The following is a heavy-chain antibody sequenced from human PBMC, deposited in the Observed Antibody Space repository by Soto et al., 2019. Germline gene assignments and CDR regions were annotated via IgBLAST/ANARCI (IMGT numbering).Heavy chain of an antibody. J-gene: IGHJ1*01. V-gene: IGHV3-11*06. D-gene: IGHD6-13*01. CDR1: GFIFSDYY. CDR3: ARAEQLVLSAEYFQH. Sequence: GGSLRLSCAASGFIFSDYYMSWIRQAPGKGLEWVAHISSSSTYTNYADSVKGRFTISRDNAKNSLYLQMNSLRAEDTAVYYCARAEQLVLSAEYFQHWGPGTLVTVSS. CDR2: ISSSSTYT.